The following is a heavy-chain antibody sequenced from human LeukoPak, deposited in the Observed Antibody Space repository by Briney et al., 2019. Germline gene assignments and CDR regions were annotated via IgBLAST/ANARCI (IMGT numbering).Heavy chain of an antibody. CDR2: IKPSGGST. CDR3: ARGKGIYTSFPDDDY. CDR1: GYTFTNYY. Sequence: ASVKVSCKASGYTFTNYYIYWGRQAPGQGLEWMGIIKPSGGSTTYAQKFQGRVTLTRDTSTSTIYMELSSLRSHDTAVYYCARGKGIYTSFPDDDYWGLGTLVTVSS. J-gene: IGHJ4*02. V-gene: IGHV1-46*01. D-gene: IGHD3-10*01.